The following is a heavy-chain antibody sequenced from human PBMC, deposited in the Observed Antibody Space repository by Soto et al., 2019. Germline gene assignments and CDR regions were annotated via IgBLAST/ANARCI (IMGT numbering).Heavy chain of an antibody. CDR3: TPAAYSSAITVRFYY. J-gene: IGHJ4*01. CDR1: GLIFSKAW. V-gene: IGHV3-15*07. Sequence: GGSLRLSCAASGLIFSKAWINWVRQAPGKGREWVGRIKSRTDGGTSDYGAPAKGRFPISTHDSRNIVYMQMHSQKIEDTAVYSCTPAAYSSAITVRFYYWGHGTLVTVPS. D-gene: IGHD1-26*01. CDR2: IKSRTDGGTS.